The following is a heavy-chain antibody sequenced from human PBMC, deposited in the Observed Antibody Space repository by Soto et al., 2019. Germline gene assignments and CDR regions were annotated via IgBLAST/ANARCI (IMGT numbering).Heavy chain of an antibody. V-gene: IGHV1-2*04. Sequence: SCWCSGYGFTDYHIQWLRQAPGQGLEWLGRINPKSGGTSTAQKFQGWVTMTSDTSISTASMELTRLTSDDTAIYYCARGDSTDCSNGVCSFFYNHDMDVWGQGTTVNVSS. J-gene: IGHJ6*02. CDR3: ARGDSTDCSNGVCSFFYNHDMDV. D-gene: IGHD2-8*01. CDR2: INPKSGGT. CDR1: GYGFTDYH.